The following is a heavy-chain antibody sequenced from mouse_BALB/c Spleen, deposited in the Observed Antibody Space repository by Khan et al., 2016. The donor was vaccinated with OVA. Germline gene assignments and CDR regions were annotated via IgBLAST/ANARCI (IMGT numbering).Heavy chain of an antibody. V-gene: IGHV2-9*02. CDR2: IWAGGST. CDR3: ARNREPDYFDY. CDR1: GFSLTSYA. Sequence: QVQLKESGPGLVAPSQSLSITCTVTGFSLTSYAIHWLRQPPGKGLEWLGVIWAGGSTNYNSALMSRLSISKDNSKSQVFLKMNSLQTHDTAIYYCARNREPDYFDYWGQGTTLTVSS. J-gene: IGHJ2*01.